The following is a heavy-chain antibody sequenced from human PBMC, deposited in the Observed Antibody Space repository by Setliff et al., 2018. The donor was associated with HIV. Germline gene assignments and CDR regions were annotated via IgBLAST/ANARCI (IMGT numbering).Heavy chain of an antibody. V-gene: IGHV1-69*10. CDR2: IIPIIGIA. J-gene: IGHJ4*02. Sequence: SVKVSCKASGGTLSNYAISWVRQAPGQGLEWMGGIIPIIGIANYAQKFQGRVTITADESTSTAYMELSSLRSEDTAVYYCARDESSSWAPFDYWGQGTLVTVSS. CDR1: GGTLSNYA. D-gene: IGHD6-13*01. CDR3: ARDESSSWAPFDY.